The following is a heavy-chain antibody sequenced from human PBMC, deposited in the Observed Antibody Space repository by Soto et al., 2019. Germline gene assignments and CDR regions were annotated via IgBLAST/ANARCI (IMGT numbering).Heavy chain of an antibody. CDR3: ARWGCSGSNCNLNQRSFDL. Sequence: PGGSLRLSCAASVFTFSSYAMNWVRQAPGKGLEWVAGIRNSGKSKYYADSVKGRFTFSRDNSKNTMSLQMNSLRVEDTAIYYCARWGCSGSNCNLNQRSFDLWGQGTLVTVSS. V-gene: IGHV3-23*01. CDR1: VFTFSSYA. CDR2: IRNSGKSK. D-gene: IGHD2-15*01. J-gene: IGHJ4*02.